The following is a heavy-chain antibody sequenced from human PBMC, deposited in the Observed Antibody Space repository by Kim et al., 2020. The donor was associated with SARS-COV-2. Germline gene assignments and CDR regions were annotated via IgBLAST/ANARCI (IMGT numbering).Heavy chain of an antibody. V-gene: IGHV4-59*09. CDR3: ARGREGYTSSWYLDY. J-gene: IGHJ4*02. D-gene: IGHD6-13*01. Sequence: PSHKSRVTISVETSKNQFSLRLSSVTAADTAVYYCARGREGYTSSWYLDYWGQGTLVTVSS.